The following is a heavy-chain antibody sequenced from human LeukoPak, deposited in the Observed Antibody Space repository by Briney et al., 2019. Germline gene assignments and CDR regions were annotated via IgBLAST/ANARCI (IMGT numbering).Heavy chain of an antibody. CDR3: ARDRDSLDAFDI. CDR2: INPDSGGT. CDR1: GYTFTGYY. D-gene: IGHD3-10*01. V-gene: IGHV1-2*02. J-gene: IGHJ3*02. Sequence: ASVKVSCKASGYTFTGYYMHWVRQAPGQGLEWMGWINPDSGGTNYAQKFQGRVTMTRDTSISTAYMELSRLRSDDTAVYYCARDRDSLDAFDIWGQGTMVTVSS.